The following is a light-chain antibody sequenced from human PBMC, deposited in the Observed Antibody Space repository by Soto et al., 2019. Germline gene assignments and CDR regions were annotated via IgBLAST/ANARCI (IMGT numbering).Light chain of an antibody. CDR2: AAS. J-gene: IGKJ2*03. CDR1: QSISTY. CDR3: QQSYRAPYS. V-gene: IGKV1-39*01. Sequence: DIQMTQSPSSLSASVGDRVTITCRASQSISTYLNWYQQKPGKAPKVLIYAASSLQSGVPSRFSGSGAGTDFTLTITSLQPEDCAAYDCQQSYRAPYSFGQGTKLEIK.